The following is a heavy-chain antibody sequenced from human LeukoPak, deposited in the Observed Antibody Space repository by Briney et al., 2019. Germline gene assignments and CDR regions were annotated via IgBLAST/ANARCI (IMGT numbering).Heavy chain of an antibody. CDR3: ARQVAGLDY. Sequence: GGSLRLSCAASGFIFSSYAVHWVRQAPGKGLEWVAFISFDGGNKCYADSVKGRFTISRDNSKNTLYLQMNSLRAEDTAVYYCARQVAGLDYWGQGTLVTVSS. V-gene: IGHV3-30-3*01. CDR2: ISFDGGNK. J-gene: IGHJ4*02. CDR1: GFIFSSYA. D-gene: IGHD6-19*01.